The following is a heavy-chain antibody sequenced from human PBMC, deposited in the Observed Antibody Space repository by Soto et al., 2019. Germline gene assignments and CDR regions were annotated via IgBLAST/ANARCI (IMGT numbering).Heavy chain of an antibody. CDR2: ISGSGGSK. CDR3: AKASVEYSSSKPGLHCLDY. J-gene: IGHJ4*02. Sequence: GGSLRLSCAASGFTFSSYAMSWVRQAPGKGLEWVSAISGSGGSKYYADSVKGRFAISRDNSKNTLYLQMNSLRAEDTAVYYCAKASVEYSSSKPGLHCLDYWGQGTLVTVSS. CDR1: GFTFSSYA. V-gene: IGHV3-23*01. D-gene: IGHD6-6*01.